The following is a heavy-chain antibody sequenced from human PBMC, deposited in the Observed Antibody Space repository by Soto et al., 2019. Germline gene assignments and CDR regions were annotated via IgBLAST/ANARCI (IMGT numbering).Heavy chain of an antibody. J-gene: IGHJ2*01. CDR2: IYYSGST. CDR3: ARAVEESWYFDL. Sequence: QVQLQESGPGLVKPSETLSLTCTVSGGSISSYYWSWIRQPPGKGLEWIGYIYYSGSTNYNPSLKSRVTISVDTSKNQFSLKLSSVTAADTAVYYCARAVEESWYFDLWGRGTLVTVSS. V-gene: IGHV4-59*01. CDR1: GGSISSYY.